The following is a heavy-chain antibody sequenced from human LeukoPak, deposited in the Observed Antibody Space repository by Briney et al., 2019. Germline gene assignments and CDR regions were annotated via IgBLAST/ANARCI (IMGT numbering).Heavy chain of an antibody. CDR3: AKGGGWQQLVLVVPYYFDY. V-gene: IGHV3-23*01. CDR2: ISGSGGST. D-gene: IGHD6-13*01. J-gene: IGHJ4*02. Sequence: GGSLRLSCAASGFTFSSYAMSRVRQAPGKGLEWVSAISGSGGSTYYADSVKGRFTISRDNSKNTLYLQMNSLRAEDTAVYYCAKGGGWQQLVLVVPYYFDYWGQGTLVTVSS. CDR1: GFTFSSYA.